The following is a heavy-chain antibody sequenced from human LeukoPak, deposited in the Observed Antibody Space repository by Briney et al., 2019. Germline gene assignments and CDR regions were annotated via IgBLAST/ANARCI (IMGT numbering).Heavy chain of an antibody. CDR2: ISGSDGGT. Sequence: GGSLRLSCAASGFTFSTNAMNWVRQAPGKGLEWVSAISGSDGGTYYADSVKGRFTISRDNSKNTLYLQTNSLRAEDTAVYYCAKCGAVIYWGQGTLVTVSS. CDR3: AKCGAVIY. D-gene: IGHD2-8*02. V-gene: IGHV3-23*01. J-gene: IGHJ4*02. CDR1: GFTFSTNA.